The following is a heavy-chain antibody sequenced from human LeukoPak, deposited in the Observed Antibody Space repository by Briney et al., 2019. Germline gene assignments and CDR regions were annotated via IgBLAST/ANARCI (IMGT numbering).Heavy chain of an antibody. J-gene: IGHJ4*02. Sequence: PGGSLRLSCAASGFTFSSYWMHWVRQAPGKGLVRVSRINRDGSTTTYADSVKGRFTISRDNAKNTLYLQMNSLRAEDTAVYYCVRVYCSSTSCYYFDSWGQGTLVTVSS. CDR1: GFTFSSYW. CDR3: VRVYCSSTSCYYFDS. CDR2: INRDGSTT. V-gene: IGHV3-74*01. D-gene: IGHD2-2*01.